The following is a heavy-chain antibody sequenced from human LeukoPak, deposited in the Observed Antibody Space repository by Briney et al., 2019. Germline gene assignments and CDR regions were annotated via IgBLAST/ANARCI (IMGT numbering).Heavy chain of an antibody. CDR1: GFTFDDYA. CDR3: AKERRCSSGWNPYYFDS. D-gene: IGHD6-19*01. V-gene: IGHV3-23*01. CDR2: ISGSGGAT. J-gene: IGHJ4*02. Sequence: GGSLRLSCAASGFTFDDYAMHWVRQAPGKGLEWVSAISGSGGATYHTDSMKGRFTISRDNSKNTLYLHLNSLRVEDTAIYYCAKERRCSSGWNPYYFDSWGQGILVTVSA.